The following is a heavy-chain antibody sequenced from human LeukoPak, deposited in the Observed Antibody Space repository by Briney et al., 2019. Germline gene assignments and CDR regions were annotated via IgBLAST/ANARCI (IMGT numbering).Heavy chain of an antibody. CDR3: ARDLELLRPRGIFQH. V-gene: IGHV3-30-3*01. CDR1: GFTFSSYA. D-gene: IGHD1-26*01. CDR2: ISYDGSNK. J-gene: IGHJ1*01. Sequence: PGGSLRLSCAASGFTFSSYAMHWVRQAPGKGLEWVAVISYDGSNKYYADSVKGRFTISRDNSKNTLYLQMNSLRAEDTAVYYCARDLELLRPRGIFQHWGQGTLVTVSS.